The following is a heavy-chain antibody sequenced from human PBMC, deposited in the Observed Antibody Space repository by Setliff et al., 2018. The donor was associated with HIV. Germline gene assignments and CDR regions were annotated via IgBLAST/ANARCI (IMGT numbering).Heavy chain of an antibody. CDR3: ASIALAARVPVDY. V-gene: IGHV3-21*01. D-gene: IGHD5-18*01. Sequence: PGESLKISCAASGFTFSGYTMNWVRQAPGKGLEWVSSISSSSYYIYYADAVKGRFTISRDNAKNSLFVQMNSLRAENTAVYYCASIALAARVPVDYWGQGTLVTVSS. CDR2: ISSSSYYI. CDR1: GFTFSGYT. J-gene: IGHJ4*02.